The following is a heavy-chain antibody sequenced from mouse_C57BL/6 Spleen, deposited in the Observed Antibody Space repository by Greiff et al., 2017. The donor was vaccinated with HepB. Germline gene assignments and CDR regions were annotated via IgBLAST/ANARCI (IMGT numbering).Heavy chain of an antibody. D-gene: IGHD2-5*01. CDR3: ARGGTYYSNYVAMDY. J-gene: IGHJ4*01. Sequence: QVQLQQPGAELVKPGASVKLSCKASGYTFTSYWMQWVKQRPGQGLEWIGEIDPSDSYTNYNHKFKGKATLTVDTSSSTAYMQLSSLTYEDAAVYYCARGGTYYSNYVAMDYWGQGTSVTVSS. CDR1: GYTFTSYW. V-gene: IGHV1-50*01. CDR2: IDPSDSYT.